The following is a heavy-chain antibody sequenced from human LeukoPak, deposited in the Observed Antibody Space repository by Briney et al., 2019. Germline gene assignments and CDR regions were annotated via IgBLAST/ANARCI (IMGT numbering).Heavy chain of an antibody. Sequence: PGGSLRLSCAASGFTFSSYAMHWVRQAPGKGLEWVAVISYDGSNKYYADSVKGRFTISRDNSKNTLYLQMNSLRAEDTAVYYCAKAFTTVTTLYPVDIWGQGTMVTVSS. CDR3: AKAFTTVTTLYPVDI. V-gene: IGHV3-30*04. D-gene: IGHD4-17*01. CDR2: ISYDGSNK. J-gene: IGHJ3*02. CDR1: GFTFSSYA.